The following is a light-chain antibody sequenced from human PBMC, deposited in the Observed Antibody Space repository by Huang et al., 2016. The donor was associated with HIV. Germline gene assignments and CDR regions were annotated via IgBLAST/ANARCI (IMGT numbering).Light chain of an antibody. CDR2: ATS. J-gene: IGKJ3*01. CDR3: QQSYSSPRT. V-gene: IGKV1-39*01. CDR1: HTISSY. Sequence: GDRVTITCRASHTISSYLNWYQQKPGRAPKLLSYATSFLQSGVPSIFSGSGSGTDFTLTIGSLQPEDFATYYCQQSYSSPRTFGPGTKVDIK.